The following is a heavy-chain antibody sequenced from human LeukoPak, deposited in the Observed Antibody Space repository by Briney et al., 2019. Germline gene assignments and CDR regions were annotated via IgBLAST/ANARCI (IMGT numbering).Heavy chain of an antibody. D-gene: IGHD5-18*01. CDR1: GGPISSYY. Sequence: SETLSLTXTVSGGPISSYYWSWIRQTAGKGLEWIGRIYSSGSTNYNPSLKSRVTMSVDTSKNQFSLKLSSVTAADTAVYYCARDRGYSYGYNWFDPWGQGTLVTVSS. V-gene: IGHV4-4*07. J-gene: IGHJ5*02. CDR3: ARDRGYSYGYNWFDP. CDR2: IYSSGST.